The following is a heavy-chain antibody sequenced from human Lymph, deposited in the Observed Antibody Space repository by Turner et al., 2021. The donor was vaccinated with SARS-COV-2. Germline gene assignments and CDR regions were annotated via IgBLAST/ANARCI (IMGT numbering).Heavy chain of an antibody. CDR2: IRYDGSNK. V-gene: IGHV3-33*01. CDR3: ARGSGAGDY. D-gene: IGHD7-27*01. CDR1: GFTFSSYG. J-gene: IGHJ4*02. Sequence: QVQLVESGGGVVQPGRSLRLSCAASGFTFSSYGMPWVRQAPGKGLEWVAVIRYDGSNKYYADSVKGRFTISRDNSKNTLYLQMNSLRAEDTALYYCARGSGAGDYWGQGTLVTVSS.